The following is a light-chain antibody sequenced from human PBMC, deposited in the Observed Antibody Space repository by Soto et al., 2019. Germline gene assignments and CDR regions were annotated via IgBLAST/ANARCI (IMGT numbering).Light chain of an antibody. V-gene: IGLV2-14*01. Sequence: QSALTQPASVSGSPGQSIPISCVGTRSDIGGYNYVSWYQQHPGKAPKVMIYEVNNRPSGVSNRFSGSKSGNTASLTISGLQAEDEADYYCSSYTSSSTLYVFGSGTKVTVL. CDR1: RSDIGGYNY. CDR2: EVN. CDR3: SSYTSSSTLYV. J-gene: IGLJ1*01.